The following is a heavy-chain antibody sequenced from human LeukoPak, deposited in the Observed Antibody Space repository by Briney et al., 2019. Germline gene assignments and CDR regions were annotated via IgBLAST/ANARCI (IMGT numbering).Heavy chain of an antibody. J-gene: IGHJ4*02. V-gene: IGHV4-59*01. Sequence: SETLSLTCSVSGDSISSYFWAWIRQPPGKGLEWIGYVCYNGSTNYNPSLRNRVAISIDTSKNQFSLKPSSATAADTAVYYCATSGGFNSPRHYWGRGTLVIVSS. CDR2: VCYNGST. CDR3: ATSGGFNSPRHY. CDR1: GDSISSYF. D-gene: IGHD3-16*01.